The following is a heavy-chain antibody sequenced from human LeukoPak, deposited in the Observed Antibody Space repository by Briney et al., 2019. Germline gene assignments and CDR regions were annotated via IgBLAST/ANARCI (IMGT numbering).Heavy chain of an antibody. CDR1: GYILSSYW. D-gene: IGHD1-26*01. J-gene: IGHJ4*02. CDR2: INHDGSDI. V-gene: IGHV3-7*01. CDR3: ARFSRGELANY. Sequence: GGSLRLSCAASGYILSSYWTSWVRQVPGKGLAWVANINHDGSDIQYVDSVKGRFTVSRDNAKNALYLQMNSLRAEDTAVYYCARFSRGELANYWGQGTLVIVSS.